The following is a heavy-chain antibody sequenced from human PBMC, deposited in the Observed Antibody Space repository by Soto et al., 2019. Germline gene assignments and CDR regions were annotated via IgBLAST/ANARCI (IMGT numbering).Heavy chain of an antibody. CDR3: ARDLVESSGYLDFDY. CDR2: INSDGSSI. D-gene: IGHD3-22*01. Sequence: ELQLVESGGGLVQPGGSLRLSCAASGFTFSSYWINCVRQAPGKGLVWVSRINSDGSSISYADSVKGRLTIYIDNAKNTVYLQMNSLRAEDTAVYHCARDLVESSGYLDFDYWGQGTLVTVSS. V-gene: IGHV3-74*01. J-gene: IGHJ4*02. CDR1: GFTFSSYW.